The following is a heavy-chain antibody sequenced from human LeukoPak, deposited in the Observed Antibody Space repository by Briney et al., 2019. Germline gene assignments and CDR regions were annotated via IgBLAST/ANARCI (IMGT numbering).Heavy chain of an antibody. Sequence: GGSLRLSCVASGFTLSSYSMNWVRQAPGKGLEWVSYISDTGSTIAYADSVKGRFTMTRDEAKNSLHLQMNSLRDKDTAVYYCTRRFDSWGQGVLVTVSS. J-gene: IGHJ4*02. V-gene: IGHV3-48*02. CDR3: TRRFDS. CDR1: GFTLSSYS. CDR2: ISDTGSTI.